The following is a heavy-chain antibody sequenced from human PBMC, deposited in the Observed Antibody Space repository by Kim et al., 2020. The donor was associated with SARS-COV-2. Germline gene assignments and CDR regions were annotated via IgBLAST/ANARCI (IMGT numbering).Heavy chain of an antibody. D-gene: IGHD2-15*01. CDR3: ARDNFIYSAIDC. V-gene: IGHV3-30*07. Sequence: ADSVKGRFTTSRDNSKDTLSLETNSLTGEDTAVYYCARDNFIYSAIDCWGQGTLVSVSS. J-gene: IGHJ4*02.